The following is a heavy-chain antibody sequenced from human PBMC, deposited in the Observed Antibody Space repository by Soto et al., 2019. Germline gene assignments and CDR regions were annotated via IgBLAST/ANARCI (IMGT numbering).Heavy chain of an antibody. Sequence: GGSLRLSGSASGFTFDDYGMHWVRQAPGKGLEWVSGISWSSGSIGYADSVKGRFIISRDNAKNSLYLQMNNLRPEDTAFYFCAKVSATHNFGPLDPWGQGTLVTVSS. CDR1: GFTFDDYG. CDR2: ISWSSGSI. CDR3: AKVSATHNFGPLDP. J-gene: IGHJ5*02. D-gene: IGHD1-1*01. V-gene: IGHV3-9*01.